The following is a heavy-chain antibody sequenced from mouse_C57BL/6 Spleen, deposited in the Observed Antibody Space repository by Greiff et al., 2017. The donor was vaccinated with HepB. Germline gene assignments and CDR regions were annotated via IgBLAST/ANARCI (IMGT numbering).Heavy chain of an antibody. V-gene: IGHV1-59*01. D-gene: IGHD2-5*01. Sequence: QVQLQQPGAELVRPGTSVKLSCTASGYTFTSYWMHWVKQRPGQGLEWIGVIDPSDSYTNYNQKFKGKATLTVDTSSSTAYMQLSSLTSEDSAVYYCVLGGYSNFDYWGQGTTLTVSS. CDR2: IDPSDSYT. CDR3: VLGGYSNFDY. CDR1: GYTFTSYW. J-gene: IGHJ2*01.